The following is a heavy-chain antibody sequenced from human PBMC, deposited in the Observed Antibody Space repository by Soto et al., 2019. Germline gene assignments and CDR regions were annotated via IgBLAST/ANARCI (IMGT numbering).Heavy chain of an antibody. J-gene: IGHJ4*02. D-gene: IGHD2-2*01. Sequence: GGSLRLSCAASGFTFSSYSMNWVRQAPGKGLEWVSSISSSSSYIYYADSVKGRFTISRDNAKNSLYLQMNSLRAEDTAVYYCASSQVVLGYYFDYWGQGTLVTVSS. CDR1: GFTFSSYS. CDR2: ISSSSSYI. CDR3: ASSQVVLGYYFDY. V-gene: IGHV3-21*01.